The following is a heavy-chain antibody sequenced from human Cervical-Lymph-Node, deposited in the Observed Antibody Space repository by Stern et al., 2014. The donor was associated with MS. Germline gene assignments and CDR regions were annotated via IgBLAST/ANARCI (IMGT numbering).Heavy chain of an antibody. J-gene: IGHJ4*02. D-gene: IGHD3-10*01. Sequence: VQLVESGGSVVKPVRPLTLSGPASGFTFSSYAIHWVRQAQGKRRERATGISYDGSNKYYADSVKGRFTISRDNSKNTLYLQMNSLRAEDTAVYYCARGAPKVRGVPFDYWGQGTLVTVSS. CDR3: ARGAPKVRGVPFDY. V-gene: IGHV3-30*01. CDR2: ISYDGSNK. CDR1: GFTFSSYA.